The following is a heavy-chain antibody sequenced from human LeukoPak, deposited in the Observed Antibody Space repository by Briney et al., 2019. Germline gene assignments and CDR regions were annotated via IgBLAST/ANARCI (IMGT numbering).Heavy chain of an antibody. Sequence: KPSETLSLTCTVSGGSISSYYWSWIRQPPGKGLEWIGYIYTSGSTNYNPSLKSRVTISVDTSKNQFSLKLSSVTAADTAVYYCARGSGSGYVLVYDSSGYLYYFDYWGQGTLVTVSS. D-gene: IGHD3-22*01. CDR2: IYTSGST. CDR1: GGSISSYY. CDR3: ARGSGSGYVLVYDSSGYLYYFDY. V-gene: IGHV4-4*09. J-gene: IGHJ4*02.